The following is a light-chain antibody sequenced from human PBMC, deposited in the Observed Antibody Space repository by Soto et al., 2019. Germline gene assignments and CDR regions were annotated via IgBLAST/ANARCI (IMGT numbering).Light chain of an antibody. J-gene: IGKJ3*01. CDR1: QSVGTY. CDR3: QQRSNWPT. Sequence: IVLTQSPATLSLSPGERATLSCRASQSVGTYLAWHQQKPGQAPRLLIYDASNRATGIPARFSGSGSGTDFTLAISSLEPEDFAVYYCQQRSNWPTFGPGTKVDIK. CDR2: DAS. V-gene: IGKV3-11*01.